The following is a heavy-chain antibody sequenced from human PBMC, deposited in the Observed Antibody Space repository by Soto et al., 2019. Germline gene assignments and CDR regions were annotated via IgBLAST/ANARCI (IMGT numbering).Heavy chain of an antibody. CDR1: GYTFTSYY. CDR2: INPSGGST. V-gene: IGHV1-46*01. CDR3: ARDFRGFDYDSSGYYSPSDY. Sequence: ASGKVSCKASGYTFTSYYMHWLLQSPLQVLGWMGIINPSGGSTSYAQKLQGRVTMTTDTSTSTAYMELRSLRSDDTAVYYCARDFRGFDYDSSGYYSPSDYWGQGTLVTVSS. J-gene: IGHJ4*02. D-gene: IGHD3-22*01.